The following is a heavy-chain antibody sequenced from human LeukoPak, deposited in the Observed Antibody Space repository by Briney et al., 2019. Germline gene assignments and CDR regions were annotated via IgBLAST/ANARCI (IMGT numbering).Heavy chain of an antibody. V-gene: IGHV3-49*03. CDR3: TRGKGDQGWF. CDR1: GFNFGDYA. D-gene: IGHD2-15*01. Sequence: GGSLRLSCTASGFNFGDYAMSWFRQAPGKGLEWVGFIRSKAYGGTTEYAASVKGRFSISGDDSTSIAYLQMNSLKTEDTAVYYCTRGKGDQGWFWGQGTLVTVSS. J-gene: IGHJ4*02. CDR2: IRSKAYGGTT.